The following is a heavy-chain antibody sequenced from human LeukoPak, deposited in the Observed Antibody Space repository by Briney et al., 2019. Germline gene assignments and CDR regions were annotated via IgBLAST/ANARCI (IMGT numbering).Heavy chain of an antibody. D-gene: IGHD6-13*01. Sequence: SVKVSCKASGGTFSSYTISWVRQAPGQGLEWMGRIIPILGIANYAQKFQGRVTITADKSTSTAYMELSSLRSEDTAVYYCARSRPSTAGRFYYYMDVWGKGTTVTVSS. CDR1: GGTFSSYT. J-gene: IGHJ6*03. V-gene: IGHV1-69*02. CDR3: ARSRPSTAGRFYYYMDV. CDR2: IIPILGIA.